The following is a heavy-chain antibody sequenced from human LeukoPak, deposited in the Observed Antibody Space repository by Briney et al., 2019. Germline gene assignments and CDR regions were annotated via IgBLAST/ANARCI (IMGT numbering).Heavy chain of an antibody. V-gene: IGHV3-23*01. CDR3: AKSPRSKTIFGVVLYYFDY. J-gene: IGHJ4*02. Sequence: PGGSLRLSCAASGFTFSSYAMSWVRQAPGKGLEWVSAISGSGGSTYYADSVKGRFTISGDNSKNTLYLQMNSLRAEDTAVYYCAKSPRSKTIFGVVLYYFDYWGQGTLVTVSS. D-gene: IGHD3-3*01. CDR2: ISGSGGST. CDR1: GFTFSSYA.